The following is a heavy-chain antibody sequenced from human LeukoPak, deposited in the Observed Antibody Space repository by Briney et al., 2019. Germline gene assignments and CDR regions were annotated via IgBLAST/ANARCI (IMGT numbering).Heavy chain of an antibody. CDR1: GGSISSYY. CDR2: IYYSGST. J-gene: IGHJ5*02. CDR3: ARGSCSSTSCNNWFDP. V-gene: IGHV4-59*01. Sequence: SETLSLTCTVSGGSISSYYWSWIRQPPGKGLEWIGYIYYSGSTNYNPSLKSRVTISVDTSKNQFSLKLSSATAADTAVYYCARGSCSSTSCNNWFDPWGQGTLVTVSS. D-gene: IGHD2-2*01.